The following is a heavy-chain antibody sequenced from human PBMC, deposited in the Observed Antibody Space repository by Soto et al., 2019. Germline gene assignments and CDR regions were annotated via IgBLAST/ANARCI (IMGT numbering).Heavy chain of an antibody. J-gene: IGHJ4*02. CDR3: ARDVATFRYYLEY. CDR2: INAGNGNT. Sequence: QVQLVQSGAEVKKPGASVKVSCKASGYSFSSYAMHWVRQAPGQRLEWMGWINAGNGNTKYSQKFQGRVTITRDTSANTAYMELSSLISEDTAMYYCARDVATFRYYLEYWGQGSLVTVSP. CDR1: GYSFSSYA. V-gene: IGHV1-3*01. D-gene: IGHD2-21*01.